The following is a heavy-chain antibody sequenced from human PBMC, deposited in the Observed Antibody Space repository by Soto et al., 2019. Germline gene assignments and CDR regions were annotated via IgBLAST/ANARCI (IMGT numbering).Heavy chain of an antibody. V-gene: IGHV3-7*05. D-gene: IGHD3-16*01. J-gene: IGHJ4*02. CDR2: INQDGSDK. CDR3: ARGSPVMSPGY. Sequence: EVQLVESGGGLVQPGGSLRLSCAVSGFTFSNSWLSWVRQAPGKGLEWVANINQDGSDKYYVDSVKGRFTISRDNAKNSLYLQMNSLRAEDTAMYYCARGSPVMSPGYWGQGTLVTVSA. CDR1: GFTFSNSW.